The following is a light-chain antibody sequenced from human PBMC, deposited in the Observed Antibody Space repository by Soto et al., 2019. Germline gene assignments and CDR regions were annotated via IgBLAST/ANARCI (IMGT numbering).Light chain of an antibody. Sequence: QSALTQPRSVSGSPGQSFTISCTGTSSDVGGYNYVSWYQQHPGKAPKLMIYDVSKRPSGVPDRFSGSKSGNTASLTISGLQAEDEADYYCCSYAGSYPLGVFGGGTKLTVL. J-gene: IGLJ2*01. CDR3: CSYAGSYPLGV. CDR1: SSDVGGYNY. V-gene: IGLV2-11*01. CDR2: DVS.